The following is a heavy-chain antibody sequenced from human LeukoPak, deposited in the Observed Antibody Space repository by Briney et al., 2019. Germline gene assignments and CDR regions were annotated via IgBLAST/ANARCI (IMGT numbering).Heavy chain of an antibody. CDR3: ARAYDSSGSDAFDI. J-gene: IGHJ3*02. CDR2: INHSGST. V-gene: IGHV4-34*01. D-gene: IGHD3-22*01. Sequence: SETLSLTCAVYGGSFSGYYWSWIRQPPGKGLEWIGEINHSGSTNYNPFLKSRVTISVDTSKNQFSLKLSSVTAADTAVYYCARAYDSSGSDAFDIWGQGTMVTVSS. CDR1: GGSFSGYY.